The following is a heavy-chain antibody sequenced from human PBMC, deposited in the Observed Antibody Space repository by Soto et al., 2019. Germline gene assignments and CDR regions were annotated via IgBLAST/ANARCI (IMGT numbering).Heavy chain of an antibody. D-gene: IGHD5-12*01. CDR3: THNSGYEGFDH. CDR1: GVSLSTTGVA. Sequence: SGPTLVNPTQTLTLTCTLSGVSLSTTGVAVGWIRQPPGKALEWLAITYWNDDERYSPSLKSRLTITKDTSKNQVVLTMTNMDPVDTATYYCTHNSGYEGFDHQGPGTLVTVSS. V-gene: IGHV2-5*01. J-gene: IGHJ4*02. CDR2: TYWNDDE.